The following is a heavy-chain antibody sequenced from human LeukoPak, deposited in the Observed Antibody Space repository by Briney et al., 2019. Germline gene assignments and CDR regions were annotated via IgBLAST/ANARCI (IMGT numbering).Heavy chain of an antibody. CDR1: GFTVSSNY. J-gene: IGHJ4*02. Sequence: QAGGSLRLSCAASGFTVSSNYMSWVRQAPGKGLEWVSVIYSGGSTYYADSVKGRFTSSRDNSKNTLYLQMNSLRAEDTAVYYCARDGEYDILTGYSPFDYWGQGTLVTVSS. CDR2: IYSGGST. CDR3: ARDGEYDILTGYSPFDY. V-gene: IGHV3-66*01. D-gene: IGHD3-9*01.